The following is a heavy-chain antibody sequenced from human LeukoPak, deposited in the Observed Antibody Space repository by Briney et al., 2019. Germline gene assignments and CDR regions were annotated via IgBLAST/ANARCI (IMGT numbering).Heavy chain of an antibody. D-gene: IGHD6-6*01. Sequence: PGGSLRLSCAASGFIVSGDSMSWVRQAPGKGLVWVSRIHSDGSSTSYADSVKGRFTISRDNAKNTLYLQMNSLRAEDTAVYFCSYSSSSSFDYWGQGTLVTVSS. CDR1: GFIVSGDS. J-gene: IGHJ4*02. CDR2: IHSDGSST. V-gene: IGHV3-74*01. CDR3: SYSSSSSFDY.